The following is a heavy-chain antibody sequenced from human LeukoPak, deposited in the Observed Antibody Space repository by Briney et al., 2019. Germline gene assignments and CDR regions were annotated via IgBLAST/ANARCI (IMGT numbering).Heavy chain of an antibody. CDR3: TTGNWGRGDY. CDR1: GFAFNYAW. Sequence: PWGSLRLSCAASGFAFNYAWVSWVRQAPGKGLEWIGRIKSKPDGGTTDYAAPVKGRFTISRDDSKNTLYLQMNTLQIDDTAVYYCTTGNWGRGDYWGQGTLITVSS. CDR2: IKSKPDGGTT. J-gene: IGHJ4*02. V-gene: IGHV3-15*01. D-gene: IGHD3-16*01.